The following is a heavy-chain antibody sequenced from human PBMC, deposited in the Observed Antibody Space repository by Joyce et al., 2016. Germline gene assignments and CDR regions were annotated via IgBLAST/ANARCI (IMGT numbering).Heavy chain of an antibody. CDR1: GYTFNKFD. J-gene: IGHJ4*02. CDR2: ISAYNGKT. V-gene: IGHV1-18*04. CDR3: ARDVPPFDY. D-gene: IGHD3-10*02. Sequence: QVQLVQSGPEVKKPGASVKVSCKASGYTFNKFDISWVRQAPGQGLEWMGCISAYNGKTYYPQKFQDRVTMATDTATNTAYMELRSLRSDDTAVYYCARDVPPFDYWGQGTLVTVSS.